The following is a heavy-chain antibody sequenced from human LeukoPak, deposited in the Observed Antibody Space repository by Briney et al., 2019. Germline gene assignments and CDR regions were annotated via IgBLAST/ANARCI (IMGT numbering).Heavy chain of an antibody. D-gene: IGHD1-26*01. V-gene: IGHV1-18*01. CDR1: GYTFTNYG. Sequence: ASVKVSCKASGYTFTNYGISWVRQAPGQGLEWMGWISPYNGNTNYAQKLQDRVTMTTDTSTSTAYMEVRSLRSDDTAVYYCAREKAGATGTDYWGQGTLVTVSS. CDR2: ISPYNGNT. J-gene: IGHJ4*02. CDR3: AREKAGATGTDY.